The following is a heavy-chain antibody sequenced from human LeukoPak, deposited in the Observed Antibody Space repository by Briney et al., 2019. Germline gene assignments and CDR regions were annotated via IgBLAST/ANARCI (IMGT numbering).Heavy chain of an antibody. Sequence: GGSLRLSCTASGFTFSDFGIHWVRQAPGKGLEWVAVISYDGSNKYYADSVKGRFTISRDNSKNTLYLQMNSLRAEDTAVYYCASGYYYGSGSYYRYFDYWGQGTLVTVSS. D-gene: IGHD3-10*01. CDR2: ISYDGSNK. V-gene: IGHV3-30*03. CDR1: GFTFSDFG. CDR3: ASGYYYGSGSYYRYFDY. J-gene: IGHJ4*02.